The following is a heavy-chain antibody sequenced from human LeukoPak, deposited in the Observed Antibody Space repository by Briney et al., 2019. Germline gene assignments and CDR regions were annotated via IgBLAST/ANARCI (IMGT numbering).Heavy chain of an antibody. CDR3: ANRPDGNDVPYFGY. V-gene: IGHV3-66*01. D-gene: IGHD5-12*01. CDR2: IYRGGSS. CDR1: GLTVGFKC. Sequence: GGSLRLSCAASGLTVGFKCMSWVRQAPGKGLERVSIIYRGGSSYYADSGKGRFTVSRDTSKNTLYLQMNSLRAEDTAVYYCANRPDGNDVPYFGYWGQGTLVTVSS. J-gene: IGHJ4*02.